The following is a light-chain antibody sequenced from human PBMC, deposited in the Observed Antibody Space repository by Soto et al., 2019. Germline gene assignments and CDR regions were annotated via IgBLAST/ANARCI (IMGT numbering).Light chain of an antibody. CDR1: QNIHNW. CDR3: QQYDSYPYT. V-gene: IGKV1-5*01. J-gene: IGKJ2*01. Sequence: DIQMTQSPSTLSASVGDRVTITFRATQNIHNWLAWYQQKPGKAPNLLIFGASSLQSGVSSRFSGSGSGTEFTLTISSLQPDDFATYYCQQYDSYPYTFGQGTRLEIK. CDR2: GAS.